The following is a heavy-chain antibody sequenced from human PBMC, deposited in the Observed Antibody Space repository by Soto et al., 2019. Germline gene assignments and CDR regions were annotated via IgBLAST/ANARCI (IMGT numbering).Heavy chain of an antibody. Sequence: ASVKVSCTASGYTFTSYAMHWVRQAPGQRLEWMGWINAGNGNTKYSQKFQGRVTITRDTSASTAYMELSSLRSEDTAVYYCARGTAAAGYYYYYGMDVWGQGTTVTVSS. D-gene: IGHD6-13*01. CDR3: ARGTAAAGYYYYYGMDV. CDR2: INAGNGNT. V-gene: IGHV1-3*01. CDR1: GYTFTSYA. J-gene: IGHJ6*02.